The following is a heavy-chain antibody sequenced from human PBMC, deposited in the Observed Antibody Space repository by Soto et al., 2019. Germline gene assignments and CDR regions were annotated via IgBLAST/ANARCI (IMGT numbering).Heavy chain of an antibody. Sequence: QVQLVQSGAEVKKPGASVKVSCKASGYTFTSYDINWVRQATGQGLEWMGWMNPNSGNTGYAQKFQGRVTMTRNTSRSTAYMERSSLRSEDTAVYYCARVGYHYDSSGYYLSFDYWGQGTLVTVSS. CDR1: GYTFTSYD. CDR2: MNPNSGNT. D-gene: IGHD3-22*01. CDR3: ARVGYHYDSSGYYLSFDY. V-gene: IGHV1-8*01. J-gene: IGHJ4*02.